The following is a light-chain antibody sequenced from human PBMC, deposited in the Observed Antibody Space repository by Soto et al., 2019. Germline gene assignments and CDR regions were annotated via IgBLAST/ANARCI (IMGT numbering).Light chain of an antibody. J-gene: IGKJ1*01. CDR3: QQYGSSPWT. CDR1: QSVTSSY. CDR2: GAS. V-gene: IGKV3-20*01. Sequence: EIVLTQSPGTLSLSPGEGATLSCRASQSVTSSYLGWYQQKPGQAPRLLIYGASSRATGIPDRFSGSGSGTAFTLTIIRLEPEDFAVYYCQQYGSSPWTFGQGTKVEIK.